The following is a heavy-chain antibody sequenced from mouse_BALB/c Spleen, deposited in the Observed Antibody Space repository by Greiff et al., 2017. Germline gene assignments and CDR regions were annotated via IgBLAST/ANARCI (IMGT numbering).Heavy chain of an antibody. V-gene: IGHV5-17*02. CDR3: ARSGSSYWFAY. J-gene: IGHJ3*01. CDR1: GFTFSSFG. CDR2: ISSGSSTI. Sequence: DVMLVESGGGLVQPGGSRKLSCAASGFTFSSFGMHWVRQAPEKGLEWVAYISSGSSTIYYADTVKGRFTISRDNPKNTLFLQMTSLRSEDTAMYYCARSGSSYWFAYWGQGTLVTVSA. D-gene: IGHD1-1*01.